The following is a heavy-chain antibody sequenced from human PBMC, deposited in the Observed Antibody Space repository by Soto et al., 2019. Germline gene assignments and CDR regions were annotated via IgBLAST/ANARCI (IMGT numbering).Heavy chain of an antibody. CDR1: GFTFSDSY. CDR2: ISTSGSTI. J-gene: IGHJ4*02. D-gene: IGHD1-26*01. CDR3: ARLGATWDDY. V-gene: IGHV3-11*01. Sequence: QVQLVESGGGLVKPGGSLRLSCAASGFTFSDSYMTWIRQAPGKGLERVSYISTSGSTIYYADSVKGRFTISRDNARKSLYLQMSSLIAEDTAVYYCARLGATWDDYWGQGTLVTVSS.